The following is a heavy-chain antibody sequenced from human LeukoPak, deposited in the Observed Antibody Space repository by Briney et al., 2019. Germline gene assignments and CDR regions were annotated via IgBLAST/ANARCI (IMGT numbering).Heavy chain of an antibody. Sequence: GESLKISCKGSGYSFTSYWIGWVRQMPGKGLEWMGNIYPGDSDTRYSPSFQGQVTISSDKSISTAYLQWSSLKASDTAMYYCARHYGDSSSPDALDIWGQGTMVTVSS. CDR2: IYPGDSDT. J-gene: IGHJ3*02. V-gene: IGHV5-51*01. D-gene: IGHD6-6*01. CDR3: ARHYGDSSSPDALDI. CDR1: GYSFTSYW.